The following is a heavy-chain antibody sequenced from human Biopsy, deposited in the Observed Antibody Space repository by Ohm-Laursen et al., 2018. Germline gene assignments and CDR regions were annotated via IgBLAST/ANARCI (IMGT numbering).Heavy chain of an antibody. Sequence: SETLSLTCAVSGASISDYYCVWIRQPAGKGLEWIGLIFTSGSTTYNPSLRSRVTMSVDTSKNQFTLKLGSVTAADTAIYYCAKGYTDYSDSSGFSYCFRYWGQGTLVTVSS. J-gene: IGHJ4*02. CDR2: IFTSGST. D-gene: IGHD3-22*01. V-gene: IGHV4-4*07. CDR3: AKGYTDYSDSSGFSYCFRY. CDR1: GASISDYY.